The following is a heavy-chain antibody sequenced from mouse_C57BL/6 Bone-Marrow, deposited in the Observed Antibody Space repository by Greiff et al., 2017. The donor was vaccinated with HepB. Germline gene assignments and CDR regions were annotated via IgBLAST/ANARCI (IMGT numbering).Heavy chain of an antibody. J-gene: IGHJ4*01. Sequence: QVQLQQPGAELVKPGASVKMSCKASGYTFTSYWITWVKQRPGQGLEWIGDIYPGSGSTNYNEKFKSKATLTVDTSSSTAYMQLSSLTSEDSAVYDCAREGYGSSYAMDYWGQGTSVTVSS. D-gene: IGHD1-1*01. V-gene: IGHV1-55*01. CDR3: AREGYGSSYAMDY. CDR2: IYPGSGST. CDR1: GYTFTSYW.